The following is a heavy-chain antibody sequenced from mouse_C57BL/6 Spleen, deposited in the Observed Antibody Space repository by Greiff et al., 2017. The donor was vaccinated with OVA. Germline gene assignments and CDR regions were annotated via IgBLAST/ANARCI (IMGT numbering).Heavy chain of an antibody. Sequence: QVQLQQPGAELVMPGASVKLSCKASGYTFTSYWMHWVKQRPGQGLEWIGEIDPSDSYTNYNQKFKGKSTLTVDKSSSTAYMQLSSLTSEDSAVYYCARGGGDGSSYVGWYFDVWGTGTTVTVSS. J-gene: IGHJ1*03. CDR3: ARGGGDGSSYVGWYFDV. CDR2: IDPSDSYT. V-gene: IGHV1-69*01. D-gene: IGHD1-1*01. CDR1: GYTFTSYW.